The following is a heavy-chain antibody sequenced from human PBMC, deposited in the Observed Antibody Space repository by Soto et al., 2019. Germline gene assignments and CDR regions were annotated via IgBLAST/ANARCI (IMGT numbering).Heavy chain of an antibody. CDR1: GGTFSSYA. D-gene: IGHD3-22*01. CDR2: FIPIFGTA. J-gene: IGHJ6*02. V-gene: IGHV1-69*01. CDR3: ARNYDSSGYYYVHYYYGMDV. Sequence: QVQLVQSGAEVKKPGSSVKVSCKASGGTFSSYAISWVRQAPGQGLEWMGGFIPIFGTANYAQKFQGRVTITADESTSTAYMELSSLRSEDTAVYYCARNYDSSGYYYVHYYYGMDVWGQGTTVTVSS.